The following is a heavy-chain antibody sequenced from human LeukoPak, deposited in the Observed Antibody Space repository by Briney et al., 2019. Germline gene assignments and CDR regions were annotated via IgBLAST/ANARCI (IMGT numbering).Heavy chain of an antibody. Sequence: PGGSLRLSCAASGFTFDDYAMHWVRQAPWKGLEWVSGISWNSGSIGYADSVKGRFTISRDNAKNSLYLQMNSLRAEDTALYYCARAPILDYDFWSGYLDYWGQGTLVTVSS. D-gene: IGHD3-3*01. CDR1: GFTFDDYA. CDR2: ISWNSGSI. CDR3: ARAPILDYDFWSGYLDY. J-gene: IGHJ4*02. V-gene: IGHV3-9*01.